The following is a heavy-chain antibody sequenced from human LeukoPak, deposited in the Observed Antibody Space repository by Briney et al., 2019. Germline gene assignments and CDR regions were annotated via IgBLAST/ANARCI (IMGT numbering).Heavy chain of an antibody. CDR1: GGSISSGDYY. CDR2: IYYSGST. V-gene: IGHV4-30-4*01. D-gene: IGHD4-17*01. J-gene: IGHJ3*02. CDR3: ARGIDYGDPNDAFDI. Sequence: SETLSLTCTVSGGSISSGDYYWSWIRQPPGKGLEWIGYIYYSGSTYYNPSLKSRVTISVDTSRNQFSLKLSSVTAADTAVYYCARGIDYGDPNDAFDIWGQGTMVTVSS.